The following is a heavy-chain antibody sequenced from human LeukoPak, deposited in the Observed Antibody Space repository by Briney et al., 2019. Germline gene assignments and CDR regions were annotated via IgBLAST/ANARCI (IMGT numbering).Heavy chain of an antibody. D-gene: IGHD2-21*01. V-gene: IGHV3-30*04. CDR1: GFTFSSYA. Sequence: PGGSLRLSCAASGFTFSSYAMHWVRQAPGKGLEWVAVISNDGSKKQYADSVKGRFTISRDNSKNTLYLQTNSLRAEDTDVYYCARDLAYCGGECYSGDAFDIWGQGTMVTVSS. J-gene: IGHJ3*02. CDR2: ISNDGSKK. CDR3: ARDLAYCGGECYSGDAFDI.